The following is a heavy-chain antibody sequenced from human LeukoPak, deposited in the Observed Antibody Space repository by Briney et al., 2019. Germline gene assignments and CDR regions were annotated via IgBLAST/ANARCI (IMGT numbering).Heavy chain of an antibody. J-gene: IGHJ4*02. CDR1: GYTFTSYS. CDR2: ISACNGNT. CDR3: ARTLGYCSYTSCHTTLDY. D-gene: IGHD2-2*01. Sequence: ASLKVSCKASGYTFTSYSMTWVRQAPGPGLEWMGWISACNGNTNYAQNLQDRVTMTTDTSMTTAYMELRSLRSDDTAVYYCARTLGYCSYTSCHTTLDYWGQGTLVTVSS. V-gene: IGHV1-18*04.